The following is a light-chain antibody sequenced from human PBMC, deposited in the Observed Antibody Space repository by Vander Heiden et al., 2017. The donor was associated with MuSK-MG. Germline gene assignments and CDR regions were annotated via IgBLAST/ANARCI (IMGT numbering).Light chain of an antibody. J-gene: IGLJ2*01. Sequence: SSELTQSAAVSAALGQTVRITCQGGSLRSYYASCYQQKPGQDPVLVIYGKNNRPSGIPDRFSGSSSGNTAALTITGAQAEDEADYYCNSRDSSGNHVVFGGGTKLTVL. CDR3: NSRDSSGNHVV. V-gene: IGLV3-19*01. CDR2: GKN. CDR1: SLRSYY.